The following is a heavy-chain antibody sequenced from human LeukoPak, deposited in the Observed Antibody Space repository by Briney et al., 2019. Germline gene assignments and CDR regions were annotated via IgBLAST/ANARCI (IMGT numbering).Heavy chain of an antibody. D-gene: IGHD5-24*01. Sequence: ASVKVSCTASGYTFTSYDINWVRQATGQGLEWMGWMNPNSGNTGYAQKFQGRVTMTRNTSISTAYMELSSLRSEDTAVYYCARERRRDGYTVFDYWGQGTLVTVSS. V-gene: IGHV1-8*01. J-gene: IGHJ4*02. CDR3: ARERRRDGYTVFDY. CDR2: MNPNSGNT. CDR1: GYTFTSYD.